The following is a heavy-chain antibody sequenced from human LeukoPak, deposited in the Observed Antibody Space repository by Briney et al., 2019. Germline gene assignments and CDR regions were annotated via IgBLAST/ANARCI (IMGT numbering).Heavy chain of an antibody. CDR3: AGEVVRGVIAY. CDR1: GYTFTSYD. J-gene: IGHJ4*02. Sequence: VASVKVSCKASGYTFTSYDINWVRLATGQGLEWMGIINPSGGSTSYAQKFQGRVTMTRDMSTSTVYMELSSLRSEDTAVYYCAGEVVRGVIAYWGQGTLVTVSS. V-gene: IGHV1-46*01. D-gene: IGHD3-10*01. CDR2: INPSGGST.